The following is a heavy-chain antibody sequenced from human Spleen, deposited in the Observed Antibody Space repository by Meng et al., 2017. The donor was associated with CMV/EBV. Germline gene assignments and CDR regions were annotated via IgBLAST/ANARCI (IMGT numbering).Heavy chain of an antibody. D-gene: IGHD3-10*01. CDR3: TRDTGATYYYGMDV. V-gene: IGHV3-11*01. Sequence: GESLKISCAASGFTFSDYYMSWIRQAPGKGLEWVSAISGSGGNTYYADSVKGRFTISRDNGKNSLSLQMNSLRPEETALYYCTRDTGATYYYGMDVWGQGTTVTVSS. J-gene: IGHJ6*01. CDR1: GFTFSDYY. CDR2: ISGSGGNT.